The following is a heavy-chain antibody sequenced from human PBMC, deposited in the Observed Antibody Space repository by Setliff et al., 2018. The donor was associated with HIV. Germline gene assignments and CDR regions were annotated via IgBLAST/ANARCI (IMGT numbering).Heavy chain of an antibody. CDR2: IYESGIT. D-gene: IGHD3-10*01. Sequence: PSETLSLTCSVSGGSISSSSHYWGWIRQPPGKGLEWIGSIYESGITYYNPSLKSRVTIFVDTSKNQFSVRLSSVTAADTAVYCCASTRIRLIRGAVISNLRTPYFDYWGPGSLVTVSS. J-gene: IGHJ4*02. CDR1: GGSISSSSHY. V-gene: IGHV4-39*01. CDR3: ASTRIRLIRGAVISNLRTPYFDY.